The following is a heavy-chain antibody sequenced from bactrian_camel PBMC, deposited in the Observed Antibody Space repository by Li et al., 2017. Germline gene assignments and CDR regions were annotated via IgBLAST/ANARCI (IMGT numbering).Heavy chain of an antibody. V-gene: IGHV3S1*01. CDR1: GFTFSSYS. J-gene: IGHJ4*01. Sequence: VQLVESGGGLVQAGGSLRLSCAASGFTFSSYSMYWVRQAPGKGLEWVSVIYGNGGTTDYADSVKGRFTISRDNAKNTMYLQMNSLKSEDTALYYCATYGGNFGGQGTQVTVS. CDR3: ATYGGNF. D-gene: IGHD5*01. CDR2: IYGNGGTT.